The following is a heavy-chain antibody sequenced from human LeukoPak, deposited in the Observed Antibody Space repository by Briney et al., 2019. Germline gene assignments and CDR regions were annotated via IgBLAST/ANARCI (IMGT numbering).Heavy chain of an antibody. D-gene: IGHD2-2*03. J-gene: IGHJ5*02. CDR3: ARMDMGPTPGGPSAANWFDP. CDR1: GYTFISYE. CDR2: MDPKSGKA. Sequence: GASVKVSCKASGYTFISYEINWVRQAPGQGLEWMGWMDPKSGKAGYAQKFQGRVTMIWNTFISTAYLELRSLESDDTAVYYCARMDMGPTPGGPSAANWFDPWGQGTLATVSS. V-gene: IGHV1-8*01.